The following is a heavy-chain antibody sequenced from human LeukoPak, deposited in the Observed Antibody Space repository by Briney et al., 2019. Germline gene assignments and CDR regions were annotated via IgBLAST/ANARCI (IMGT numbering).Heavy chain of an antibody. J-gene: IGHJ5*02. Sequence: PSETLSLTCAAYGGSFSGYYWSWIRQPPGKGLEWIGEINHSGSTNYNPSLKSRVTISVDTSKNQFSLKLSSVTAADTAVYYCARSYYDFWSRNWFDPWGQGTLVTVSS. CDR2: INHSGST. CDR3: ARSYYDFWSRNWFDP. CDR1: GGSFSGYY. V-gene: IGHV4-34*01. D-gene: IGHD3-3*01.